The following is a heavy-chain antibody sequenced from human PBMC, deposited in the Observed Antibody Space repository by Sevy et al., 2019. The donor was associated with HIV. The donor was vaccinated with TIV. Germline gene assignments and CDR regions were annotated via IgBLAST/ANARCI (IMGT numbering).Heavy chain of an antibody. CDR3: AGVASGYCGGDCYSNGFDP. J-gene: IGHJ5*02. V-gene: IGHV4-31*03. CDR1: GGSISSGGYY. Sequence: SETLSLTCTVSGGSISSGGYYWSWIRQHPGKGLEWIGYIYYSGSTYYNPSLKSRVTISVDTSKNQFSLRLSSVTAADTAEYDCAGVASGYCGGDCYSNGFDPWGQGTLVTVSS. D-gene: IGHD2-21*02. CDR2: IYYSGST.